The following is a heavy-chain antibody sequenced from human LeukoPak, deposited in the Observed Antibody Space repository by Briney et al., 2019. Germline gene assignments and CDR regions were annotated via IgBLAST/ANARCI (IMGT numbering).Heavy chain of an antibody. CDR3: ARIIAAGGSMDV. V-gene: IGHV4-4*07. J-gene: IGHJ6*03. CDR1: GYSISSGYY. Sequence: SETLSLTCTVSGYSISSGYYWTWIRQPAGKGLEWIGRIYTTGSTNYNPSLKSRVTMSVDTSINQFSLKLTSVTAADTAVYYCARIIAAGGSMDVWGKGTTVTISS. D-gene: IGHD6-13*01. CDR2: IYTTGST.